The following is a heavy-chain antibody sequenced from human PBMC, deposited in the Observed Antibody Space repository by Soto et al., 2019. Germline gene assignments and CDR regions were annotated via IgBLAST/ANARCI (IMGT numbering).Heavy chain of an antibody. CDR2: ISGSGGST. CDR3: AKVVTDIVLMVYAISAFDY. Sequence: GGSLRLSCAASGFTFSSYAMSWVRQAPGKGLEWVSAISGSGGSTYYADSVKGRFTISRDNSKNTLYLQMNSLRAEDTAVYYCAKVVTDIVLMVYAISAFDYWGQGTLVTVSS. D-gene: IGHD2-8*01. J-gene: IGHJ4*02. V-gene: IGHV3-23*01. CDR1: GFTFSSYA.